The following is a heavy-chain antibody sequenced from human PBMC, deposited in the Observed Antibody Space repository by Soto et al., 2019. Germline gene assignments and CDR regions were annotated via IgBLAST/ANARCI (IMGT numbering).Heavy chain of an antibody. D-gene: IGHD2-8*01. CDR1: GYTLTELS. V-gene: IGHV1-24*01. CDR2: FDPEDGET. Sequence: ASVKVSCKVSGYTLTELSMHWVRQAPGKGLEWMGGFDPEDGETIYAQKFQGRVTMTEDTSTDTAYMELSSLRSEDTAVYYCETDSSSIVLMVYAHDAFDIWGQGTMVTVSS. J-gene: IGHJ3*02. CDR3: ETDSSSIVLMVYAHDAFDI.